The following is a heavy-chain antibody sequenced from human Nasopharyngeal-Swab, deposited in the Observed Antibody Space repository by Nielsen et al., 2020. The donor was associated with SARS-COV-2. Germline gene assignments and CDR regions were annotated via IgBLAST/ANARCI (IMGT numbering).Heavy chain of an antibody. J-gene: IGHJ6*03. CDR1: GGSFSGYY. Sequence: SETLSLTCAVYGGSFSGYYWSWIRQPPGKGLEWIGEINHGGSTNYNPSLKSRVTISVDTSKNQFSLKLSSVTAADTAVYYCARGGGSSLYYYYYYYMDVWGKGTTVTVSS. CDR3: ARGGGSSLYYYYYYYMDV. D-gene: IGHD6-6*01. CDR2: INHGGST. V-gene: IGHV4-34*01.